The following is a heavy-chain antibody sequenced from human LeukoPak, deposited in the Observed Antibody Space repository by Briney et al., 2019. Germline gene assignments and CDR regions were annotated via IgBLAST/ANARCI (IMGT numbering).Heavy chain of an antibody. Sequence: PGRSLRLSCAASGFSFSAYGMHWARQAPGKGLEWLTLIWYDGNNKYCADCVKGRFTISRDNSKNTLYLQMNSLRAEDTAVYYCARGSESYDYYSYGMDVWGKGTTVTVS. CDR2: IWYDGNNK. J-gene: IGHJ6*04. CDR3: ARGSESYDYYSYGMDV. V-gene: IGHV3-33*01. CDR1: GFSFSAYG. D-gene: IGHD5-12*01.